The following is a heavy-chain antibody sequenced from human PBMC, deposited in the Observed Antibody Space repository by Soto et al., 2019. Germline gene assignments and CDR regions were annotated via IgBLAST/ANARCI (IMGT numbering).Heavy chain of an antibody. CDR3: ARSQWLAEYFLH. CDR2: ISSSSSTI. V-gene: IGHV3-48*01. D-gene: IGHD6-19*01. Sequence: GGSLRLSCAAPGFTFSSYSMNWVRQAPGKGLEWVSYISSSSSTIYYADSVKGRFTISRDNVKNSLYLQMNSLRAEDTAVYYCARSQWLAEYFLHPGQGTLVTVS. CDR1: GFTFSSYS. J-gene: IGHJ1*01.